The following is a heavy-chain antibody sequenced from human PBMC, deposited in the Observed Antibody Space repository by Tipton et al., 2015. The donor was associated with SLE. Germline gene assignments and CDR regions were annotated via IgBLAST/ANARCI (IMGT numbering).Heavy chain of an antibody. J-gene: IGHJ3*02. Sequence: TLSLTCTVSGGSISSSSYYWGWIRQPPGKGLEWIGSIYYNGSTYYNPSLKSRVTISVDTSKNQFSLKLSSVTAADTAVYYCARGREYQLLYCAFDIWGQGTMVTVSS. V-gene: IGHV4-39*07. CDR2: IYYNGST. CDR3: ARGREYQLLYCAFDI. CDR1: GGSISSSSYY. D-gene: IGHD2-2*02.